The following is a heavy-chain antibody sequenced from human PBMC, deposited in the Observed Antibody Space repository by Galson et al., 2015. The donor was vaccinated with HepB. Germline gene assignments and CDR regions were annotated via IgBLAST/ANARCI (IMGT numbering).Heavy chain of an antibody. CDR2: INTINITK. CDR3: ARGRLNGDLNY. D-gene: IGHD7-27*01. Sequence: SLRLSCAASGFTFSNYAMNWVRQAPGKGLEWVSYINTINITKYYADSVKGRFTISRDNAKNSLFLQMSSLRDEDTAVYYCARGRLNGDLNYWGQGTMVTVSS. V-gene: IGHV3-48*02. J-gene: IGHJ4*02. CDR1: GFTFSNYA.